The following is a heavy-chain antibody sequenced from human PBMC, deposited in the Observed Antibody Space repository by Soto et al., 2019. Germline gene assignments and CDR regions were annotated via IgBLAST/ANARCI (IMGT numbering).Heavy chain of an antibody. CDR3: ARETRAYSILDY. CDR2: IIPIFGTA. D-gene: IGHD5-12*01. CDR1: GGTFSSYA. Sequence: ASVKVSCKASGGTFSSYAISWVRQAPGQGLEWMGGIIPIFGTANYAQKFQGRVTITADESTSTAYMELSSLRSEDTAVYYCARETRAYSILDYWGQGTLVTVSS. J-gene: IGHJ4*02. V-gene: IGHV1-69*13.